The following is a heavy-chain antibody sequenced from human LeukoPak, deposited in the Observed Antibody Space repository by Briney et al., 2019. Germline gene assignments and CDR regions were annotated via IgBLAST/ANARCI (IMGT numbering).Heavy chain of an antibody. V-gene: IGHV4-59*01. CDR2: IYNSGST. D-gene: IGHD3-10*01. Sequence: SETLSLTCTVSGGSISVYYWSWIRHPPGKGLEWIGYIYNSGSTNYNPSLKSRLTISVDTSKNQFSLKLRSVTAADTAVYYCARDRELGHWGQGTLVTVSS. J-gene: IGHJ4*02. CDR1: GGSISVYY. CDR3: ARDRELGH.